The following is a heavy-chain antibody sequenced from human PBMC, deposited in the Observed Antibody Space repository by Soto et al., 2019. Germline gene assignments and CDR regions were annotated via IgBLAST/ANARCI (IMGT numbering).Heavy chain of an antibody. CDR3: AKGGSGPEFDY. J-gene: IGHJ4*02. D-gene: IGHD2-15*01. Sequence: GGSLRLSCAASGFTFVNYSMTWVRQAPGKGLEWVSTITGRGGTTYYADSVKGRFTISSDNSKNTLFLHMDSLRGEDTALYYCAKGGSGPEFDYWGRGTLVTVSS. CDR2: ITGRGGTT. CDR1: GFTFVNYS. V-gene: IGHV3-23*01.